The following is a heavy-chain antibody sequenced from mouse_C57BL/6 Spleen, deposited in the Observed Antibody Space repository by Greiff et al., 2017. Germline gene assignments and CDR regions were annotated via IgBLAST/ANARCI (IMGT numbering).Heavy chain of an antibody. CDR1: GYTFTSYG. CDR3: ARDVYYGSSTYYFDY. D-gene: IGHD1-1*01. Sequence: QVQLQQSGAELARPGASVKLSCKASGYTFTSYGISWVKQRTGQGLEWIGEIYPRSGNTYYNEKFKGKATLTADKSSSTAYMELRSLTSEDSAVYFCARDVYYGSSTYYFDYWGQGTTLTVSS. CDR2: IYPRSGNT. V-gene: IGHV1-81*01. J-gene: IGHJ2*01.